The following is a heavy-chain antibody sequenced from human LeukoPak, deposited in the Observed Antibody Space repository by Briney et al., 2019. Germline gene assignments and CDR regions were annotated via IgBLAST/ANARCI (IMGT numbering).Heavy chain of an antibody. V-gene: IGHV4-61*02. CDR1: GGSISSGSYY. CDR3: ARDSRSSGPDY. CDR2: IYTSGST. Sequence: SQTLSLTCTDSGGSISSGSYYWSWIRQPAGKGLEWIGRIYTSGSTNYNPSLKSRVTISVDTSKNQFSLKLSSVTAADAAVYYCARDSRSSGPDYWGQGTLVTVSS. D-gene: IGHD6-19*01. J-gene: IGHJ4*02.